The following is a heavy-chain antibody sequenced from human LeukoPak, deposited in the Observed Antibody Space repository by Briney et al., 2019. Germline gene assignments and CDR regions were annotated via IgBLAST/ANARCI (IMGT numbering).Heavy chain of an antibody. Sequence: NPSQTLSLTRAISGDSVSNNSAIWIWIRQSPSRGLQWLGRTYYRSKWYNDYAVSVKSRITLNVDTSKNQFSLQLNSVTPEDTAVYYCARSSNLHYFDYWGQGTQVTVSS. CDR1: GDSVSNNSAI. J-gene: IGHJ4*02. CDR2: TYYRSKWYN. CDR3: ARSSNLHYFDY. V-gene: IGHV6-1*01.